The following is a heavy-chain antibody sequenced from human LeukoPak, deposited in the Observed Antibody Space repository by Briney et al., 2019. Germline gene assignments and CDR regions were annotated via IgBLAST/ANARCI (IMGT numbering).Heavy chain of an antibody. CDR1: GGPISSYY. J-gene: IGHJ4*02. V-gene: IGHV4-59*08. CDR3: ARRNAVAAAGLYYFDY. CDR2: IYYSGST. Sequence: SETLSLTCTVSGGPISSYYWSWIRQPPGKGLEWIGYIYYSGSTNYNPSLKSRVTISVDTSKNQFSLKLSSVTAADTAVYYCARRNAVAAAGLYYFDYWGQGTLVTVSS. D-gene: IGHD6-13*01.